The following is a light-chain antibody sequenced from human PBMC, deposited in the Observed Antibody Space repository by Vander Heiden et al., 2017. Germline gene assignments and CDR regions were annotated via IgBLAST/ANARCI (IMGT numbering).Light chain of an antibody. V-gene: IGLV1-44*01. CDR3: AAWDDSLNGVV. J-gene: IGLJ2*01. CDR1: SSNIGSNT. Sequence: QSVLTQPPAASGTPGQRVTFSCSGSSSNIGSNTVNWYQQLPGPAPKLLIYSNNQRPSGVPDRFSGSKSGTSASLAISGLQSEDEADYYCAAWDDSLNGVVFGGGTKLTVL. CDR2: SNN.